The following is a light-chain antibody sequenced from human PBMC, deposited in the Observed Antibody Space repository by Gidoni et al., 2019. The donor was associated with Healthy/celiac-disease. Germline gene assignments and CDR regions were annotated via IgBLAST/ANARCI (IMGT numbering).Light chain of an antibody. CDR3: QQRSNWPRYT. V-gene: IGKV3-11*01. CDR2: DAS. J-gene: IGKJ2*01. Sequence: IVLTQSPATLSLSPGERATLSCRASQSVSSYLAWYQQQPGQAPRLLIYDASTRATGIPARFSGSGSGTDFTLTISSLEPEDFAVYYCQQRSNWPRYTFGQGTKLEIK. CDR1: QSVSSY.